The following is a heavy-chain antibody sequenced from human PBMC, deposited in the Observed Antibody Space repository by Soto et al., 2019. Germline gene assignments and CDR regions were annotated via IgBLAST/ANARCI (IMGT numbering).Heavy chain of an antibody. CDR2: IYYSGST. D-gene: IGHD3-22*01. CDR1: GGSISSGGYY. CDR3: ARETISYYYDSSGSFDY. J-gene: IGHJ4*02. V-gene: IGHV4-31*01. Sequence: QVKLQESGPGLVKPSQTLSLTCTVSGGSISSGGYYWSWIRQHPGKGLEWIGYIYYSGSTYYNPSLKSLVTISVDQSKNQFSMKLSSVTAADTAVYYCARETISYYYDSSGSFDYWGQGTLVTVSS.